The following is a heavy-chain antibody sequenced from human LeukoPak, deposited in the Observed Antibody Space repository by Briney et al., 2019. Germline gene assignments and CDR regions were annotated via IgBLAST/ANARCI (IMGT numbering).Heavy chain of an antibody. CDR3: ARALVRRPYDFWN. Sequence: PSETLSLTCTVPGGSISSYYWCWIRQPPRKGLGWIGYINYSGSTNYNPSLKSRVTISVDTSKNQFSLKLSSVTAADTAVYYCARALVRRPYDFWNWGQGTLVTVSS. CDR2: INYSGST. V-gene: IGHV4-59*01. D-gene: IGHD3-3*01. CDR1: GGSISSYY. J-gene: IGHJ4*02.